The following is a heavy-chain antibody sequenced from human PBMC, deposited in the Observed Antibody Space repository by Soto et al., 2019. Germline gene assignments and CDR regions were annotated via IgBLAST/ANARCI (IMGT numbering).Heavy chain of an antibody. D-gene: IGHD1-26*01. J-gene: IGHJ3*02. CDR1: GGTFSSYT. Sequence: ASVKVSCKASGGTFSSYTISWVRQAPGQGLEWMGRIIPILGIANYAQKFQGRVTITADKSTSTAYMELSSLRSEDTAVYYCARDLVDDDAFDIWGQGTMVTVSS. CDR3: ARDLVDDDAFDI. V-gene: IGHV1-69*04. CDR2: IIPILGIA.